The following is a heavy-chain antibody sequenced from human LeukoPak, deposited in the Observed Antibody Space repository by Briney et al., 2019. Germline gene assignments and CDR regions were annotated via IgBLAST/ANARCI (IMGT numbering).Heavy chain of an antibody. J-gene: IGHJ6*03. CDR1: GGSFSGYY. D-gene: IGHD6-6*01. V-gene: IGHV4-34*01. Sequence: SETLSLTCAVYGGSFSGYYWSWIRQPPGKGQEWIGEINHSGSTNYNPSLKSRVTISVDTSKNQFSLKLSSVAAADTAVYYCARAYFSSSTGYYYMDVWGKGTTVTVSS. CDR3: ARAYFSSSTGYYYMDV. CDR2: INHSGST.